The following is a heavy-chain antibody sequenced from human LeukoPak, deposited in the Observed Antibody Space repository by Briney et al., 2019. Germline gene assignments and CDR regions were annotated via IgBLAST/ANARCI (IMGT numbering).Heavy chain of an antibody. CDR2: ITDRGST. CDR1: GGSFSDYH. V-gene: IGHV4-34*01. D-gene: IGHD3-10*01. Sequence: SETLSLTCAVYGGSFSDYHWSWIRQPPGKELEWIGEITDRGSTTYNASLKSRVTISADTSKNQFSVKLHSVTAADTAVYYCARLYRTVRGVIRKHNWFDPWGQGTLVTVSS. CDR3: ARLYRTVRGVIRKHNWFDP. J-gene: IGHJ5*02.